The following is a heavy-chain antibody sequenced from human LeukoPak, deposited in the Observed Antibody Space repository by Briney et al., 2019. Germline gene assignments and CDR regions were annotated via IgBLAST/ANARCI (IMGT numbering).Heavy chain of an antibody. CDR2: VTGSDGST. Sequence: GGSLRLSCAASGFFFNTNAMTWVRQAPGKGLEWVSTVTGSDGSTFYANSVKGRFTISRDNSKNTVFLHMTSLRAEDTAVYYCTKFDYWGQGVLVTVSS. V-gene: IGHV3-23*01. CDR1: GFFFNTNA. J-gene: IGHJ4*02. CDR3: TKFDY.